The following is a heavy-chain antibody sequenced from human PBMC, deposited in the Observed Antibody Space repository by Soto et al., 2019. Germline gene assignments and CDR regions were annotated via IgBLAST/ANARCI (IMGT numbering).Heavy chain of an antibody. Sequence: SETLSLTCAVYGGSFSGYYWSWIRQPPGKGLEWIGEINHSGSTNYNPSLKSRVTISVETSKNQFSLTLSSVTGADTAVYYCARGPRYSRYYYYYCGMDVCGQGTTVTV. V-gene: IGHV4-34*01. D-gene: IGHD6-13*01. CDR2: INHSGST. CDR1: GGSFSGYY. J-gene: IGHJ6*02. CDR3: ARGPRYSRYYYYYCGMDV.